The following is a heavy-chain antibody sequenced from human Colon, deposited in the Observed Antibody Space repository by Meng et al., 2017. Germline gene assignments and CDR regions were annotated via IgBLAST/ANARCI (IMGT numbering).Heavy chain of an antibody. CDR1: GGTFSSYT. V-gene: IGHV1-69*02. D-gene: IGHD2/OR15-2a*01. CDR2: IIPILGIA. J-gene: IGHJ4*02. CDR3: ARGRGNQPLFDF. Sequence: QGQLVQFGAEVKKPGSSVKVSCKASGGTFSSYTISWVRQAPGQGLEWMGRIIPILGIANYAQKFQGRVTITADKSTSTAYMELSSLTFEDTAVYFCARGRGNQPLFDFWGQGTLVTVSS.